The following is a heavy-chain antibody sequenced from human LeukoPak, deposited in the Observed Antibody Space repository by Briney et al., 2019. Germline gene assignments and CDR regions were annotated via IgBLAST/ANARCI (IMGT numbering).Heavy chain of an antibody. CDR3: ARVGIAAAGHFDY. Sequence: ASMKVSCKASGYTFTSYDINWVRQATGQGLEWMGWMNPNSGNTGYAQKFQGRVTMTRNTSISTAYMELSSLRSEDTAVYYCARVGIAAAGHFDYWGQGTLVTVSS. D-gene: IGHD6-13*01. J-gene: IGHJ4*02. CDR2: MNPNSGNT. V-gene: IGHV1-8*01. CDR1: GYTFTSYD.